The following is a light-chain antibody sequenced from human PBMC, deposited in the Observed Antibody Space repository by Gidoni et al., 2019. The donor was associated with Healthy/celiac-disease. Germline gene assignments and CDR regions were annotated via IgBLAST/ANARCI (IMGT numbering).Light chain of an antibody. CDR3: QQYYRSQLT. V-gene: IGKV4-1*01. J-gene: IGKJ4*01. CDR2: WAS. CDR1: QSVLYRSNNKNY. Sequence: DILMTQSPDSLSVSLGERATINCKSSQSVLYRSNNKNYLGWYQQKPGQPPRVLIYWASTREAGVPDRFSGSASGTDFNLTISRLQAEDVAVYYCQQYYRSQLTFGGXTKVEIK.